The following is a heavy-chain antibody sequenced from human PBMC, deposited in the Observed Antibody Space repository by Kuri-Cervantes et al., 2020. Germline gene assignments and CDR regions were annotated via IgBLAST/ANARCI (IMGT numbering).Heavy chain of an antibody. Sequence: SVKVSCKASGGTFSSYAISWVRQAPGQGLEWMGGIIPILGTANYAQKFQGRVTITADESTSTAYMELSSLRSEDTAVYYCARDKQWLVNYYYGMDVWGQGTTVTVSS. V-gene: IGHV1-69*13. CDR2: IIPILGTA. CDR1: GGTFSSYA. J-gene: IGHJ6*02. D-gene: IGHD6-19*01. CDR3: ARDKQWLVNYYYGMDV.